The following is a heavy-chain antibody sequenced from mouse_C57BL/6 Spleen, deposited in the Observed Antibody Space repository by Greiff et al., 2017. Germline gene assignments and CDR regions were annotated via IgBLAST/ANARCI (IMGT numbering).Heavy chain of an antibody. CDR1: GYTFTSYW. J-gene: IGHJ4*01. Sequence: EVQLQQSGTVLARPGASVKMSCKTSGYTFTSYWMHWVKQRPGQGLEWIGAIYPGNSDTSYNQKFKGKAKLTAVTSASTAYMELSSLTNEDSAVYYCTRFVTVVATDAMDYWGQGTSVTVSS. V-gene: IGHV1-5*01. CDR2: IYPGNSDT. D-gene: IGHD1-1*01. CDR3: TRFVTVVATDAMDY.